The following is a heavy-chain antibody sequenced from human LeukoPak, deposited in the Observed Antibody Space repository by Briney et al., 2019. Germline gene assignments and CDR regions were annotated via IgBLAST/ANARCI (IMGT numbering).Heavy chain of an antibody. J-gene: IGHJ5*02. CDR1: GGSFNGYY. Sequence: SETLCLTCAVYGGSFNGYYWSWIRQPPGKELEGIGEINHSGSTNYNPSLKSRVTISVDTSKNQFSLKLRSVTAADTAVYYCARRTRRYCSGGSCYETWGQGTLVTVSS. CDR3: ARRTRRYCSGGSCYET. CDR2: INHSGST. V-gene: IGHV4-34*01. D-gene: IGHD2-15*01.